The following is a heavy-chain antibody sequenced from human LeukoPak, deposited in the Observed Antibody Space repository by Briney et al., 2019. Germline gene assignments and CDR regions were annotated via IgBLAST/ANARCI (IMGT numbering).Heavy chain of an antibody. CDR2: VSSDGTT. D-gene: IGHD2-8*02. CDR3: ARLDCTGDGCYNH. J-gene: IGHJ4*02. Sequence: SETLSLTCSVSGDSVTSDYWSWIRQPPGKGLEWIGYVSSDGTTNYTPSLRSRVIMSVDTAKNHISLSLTSLTAADTDIYYCARLDCTGDGCYNHWGQGTLVTVSS. CDR1: GDSVTSDY. V-gene: IGHV4-59*08.